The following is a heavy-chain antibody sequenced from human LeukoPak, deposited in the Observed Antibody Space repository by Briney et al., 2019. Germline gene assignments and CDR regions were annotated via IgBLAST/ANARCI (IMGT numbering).Heavy chain of an antibody. CDR2: ISSSSYI. Sequence: GGPLRLSCAASGFTFSSYSMNWVRQAPGKGLEWVSSISSSSYIYYADSVKGRFTISRDNAKNSLYLQMNSLRAEDTAVYYCARVPVVVAASYFDYWGQGTLVTVSS. V-gene: IGHV3-21*01. CDR3: ARVPVVVAASYFDY. J-gene: IGHJ4*02. D-gene: IGHD2-15*01. CDR1: GFTFSSYS.